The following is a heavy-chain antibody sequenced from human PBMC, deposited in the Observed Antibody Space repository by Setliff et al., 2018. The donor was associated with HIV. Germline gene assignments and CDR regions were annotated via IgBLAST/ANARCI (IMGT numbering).Heavy chain of an antibody. Sequence: SVTLSLTCSVSGASITSHNWSWIRQAAGKGLEWIGRIYTRGNTNYNPSLRSRVTMSVDTSKNQFSLKVTSVTAADTAVYYCTRDLWGDDYYYNNMDVWGKGTTVTLSS. CDR3: TRDLWGDDYYYNNMDV. D-gene: IGHD2-21*02. J-gene: IGHJ6*03. CDR1: GASITSHN. V-gene: IGHV4-4*07. CDR2: IYTRGNT.